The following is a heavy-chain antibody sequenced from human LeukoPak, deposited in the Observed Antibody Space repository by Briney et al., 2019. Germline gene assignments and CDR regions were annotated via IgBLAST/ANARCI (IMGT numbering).Heavy chain of an antibody. CDR2: INHSGST. D-gene: IGHD2-2*01. CDR3: ARGSVPDGDIVVVPAARHLDY. CDR1: GGSFSGYY. Sequence: SETLSLTCAVYGGSFSGYYWSWIRQPPGKGLEWIGEINHSGSTNYNPSLKSRVTISVDTSKNQFSLKLSSVTAADTAVHYCARGSVPDGDIVVVPAARHLDYWGQGTLVTVSS. J-gene: IGHJ4*02. V-gene: IGHV4-34*01.